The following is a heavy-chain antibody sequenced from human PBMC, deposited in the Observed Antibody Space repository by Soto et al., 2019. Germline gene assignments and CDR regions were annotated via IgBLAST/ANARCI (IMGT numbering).Heavy chain of an antibody. Sequence: GGSLRLSCAASGFTFSDYYMSWIRQAPGKGLEWVSYISSSSSYTNYADSVKGRFTISRDNSKNTLYLQMNSLRAEDTAVYYCAKPQTIYGYYFDYWGQGTLVTVSS. CDR3: AKPQTIYGYYFDY. CDR2: ISSSSSYT. D-gene: IGHD4-17*01. V-gene: IGHV3-11*03. J-gene: IGHJ4*02. CDR1: GFTFSDYY.